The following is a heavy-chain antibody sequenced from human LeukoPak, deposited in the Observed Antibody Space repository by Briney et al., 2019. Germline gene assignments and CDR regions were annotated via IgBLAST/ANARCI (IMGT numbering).Heavy chain of an antibody. D-gene: IGHD3-16*02. V-gene: IGHV1-8*02. Sequence: GASVKVSCKASGGTFSSYAINWVRQATGQGLEWMGWMNPNSGNTGYAQKFQGRVTMTRNTSISTAYMELSSLRSEDTAVYYCARGDIVGNWFDPWGQGTLVTVSS. CDR3: ARGDIVGNWFDP. CDR1: GGTFSSYA. CDR2: MNPNSGNT. J-gene: IGHJ5*02.